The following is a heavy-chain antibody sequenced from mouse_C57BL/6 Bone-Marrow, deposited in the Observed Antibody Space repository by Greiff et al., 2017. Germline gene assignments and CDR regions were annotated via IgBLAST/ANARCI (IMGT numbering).Heavy chain of an antibody. Sequence: EVKLQASGGGLVKPGGSLKLSCAASGFTFSSYAMSWVRQTPEKRLEWVATISDGGSYTYYPDNVKGRFTISRDNAKNNLYLQMSHLKSEDTAMYYCARGSYDYDEGFDYWGQGTTLTVSS. D-gene: IGHD2-4*01. CDR1: GFTFSSYA. J-gene: IGHJ2*01. CDR3: ARGSYDYDEGFDY. V-gene: IGHV5-4*03. CDR2: ISDGGSYT.